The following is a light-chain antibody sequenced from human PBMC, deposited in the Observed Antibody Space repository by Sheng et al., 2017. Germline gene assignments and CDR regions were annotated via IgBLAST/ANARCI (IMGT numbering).Light chain of an antibody. J-gene: IGKJ2*01. CDR2: AAS. Sequence: DIQMTQSPSSLSASVGDRITITCRASQYIGKYLNWYQQKLGKAPKLLIYAASSLQSGVPSRFSGSGSGTDFTLTISSLQPEDFATYYCQQSYDTPRTFGQGTKLEIK. CDR1: QYIGKY. V-gene: IGKV1-39*01. CDR3: QQSYDTPRT.